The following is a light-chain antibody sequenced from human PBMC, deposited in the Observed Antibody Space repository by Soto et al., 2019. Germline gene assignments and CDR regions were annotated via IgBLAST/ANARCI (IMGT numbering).Light chain of an antibody. J-gene: IGKJ1*01. Sequence: DIVMTQSPDSLAVSLGDKAAMNCKCTRSVLYKSNNKNHLAWYQQKPGQPPQLIIYWASTRESGVPDRFSGSGSGTDFTLTISNLQAEDVAVYYCQQYYSSPTWTVGQGTKVDIK. CDR2: WAS. V-gene: IGKV4-1*01. CDR1: RSVLYKSNNKNH. CDR3: QQYYSSPTWT.